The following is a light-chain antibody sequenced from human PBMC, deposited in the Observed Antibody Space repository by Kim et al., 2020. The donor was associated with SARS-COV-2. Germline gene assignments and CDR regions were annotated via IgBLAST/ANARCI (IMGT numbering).Light chain of an antibody. CDR1: TGAVTPTHY. CDR3: LLSFSGIRV. CDR2: DTG. V-gene: IGLV7-46*01. Sequence: PGDTVTLTCASSTGAVTPTHYPYWFQKKPGQVPRTLIFDTGSRHSWTPARFSGSLSGDKAVLTLAGAQPEDEGDYYCLLSFSGIRVFGGGTKLTVL. J-gene: IGLJ3*02.